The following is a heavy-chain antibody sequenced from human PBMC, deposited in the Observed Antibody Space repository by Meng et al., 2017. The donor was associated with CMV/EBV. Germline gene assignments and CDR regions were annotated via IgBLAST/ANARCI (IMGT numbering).Heavy chain of an antibody. CDR2: IYYSGST. V-gene: IGHV4-39*07. Sequence: SYDWGWIRQPPGKGLEWIGSIYYSGSTYYNPSLKSRVTISVDTSKNQFSLKLSSVTAADTAVYYCARVGWGYGDFWSGYNHNWFDPWGQGTLVTVSS. CDR1: SYD. J-gene: IGHJ5*02. D-gene: IGHD3-3*01. CDR3: ARVGWGYGDFWSGYNHNWFDP.